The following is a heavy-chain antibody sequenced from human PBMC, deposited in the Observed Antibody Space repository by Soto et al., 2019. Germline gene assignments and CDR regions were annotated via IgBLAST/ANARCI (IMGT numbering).Heavy chain of an antibody. CDR1: GGSISSYYW. D-gene: IGHD3-9*01. CDR3: AHRPAYDISTGYYPFDY. Sequence: TLSLTCTVSGGSISSYYWSWIRQPPGKGLEWLALIYWDDGKRYSPSLKTRLNITKDTSKNQVVLTLTNVDPVDTATYYCAHRPAYDISTGYYPFDYWGQGSLVTVSS. CDR2: IYWDDGK. V-gene: IGHV2-5*08. J-gene: IGHJ4*02.